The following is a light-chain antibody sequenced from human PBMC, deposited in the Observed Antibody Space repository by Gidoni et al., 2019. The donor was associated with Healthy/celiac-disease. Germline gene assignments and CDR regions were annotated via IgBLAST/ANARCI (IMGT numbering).Light chain of an antibody. CDR3: QQRSNWPTT. CDR1: QSVSSY. Sequence: EIVLTQSPATLSLSPGERATLSCRASQSVSSYLAWYHQNPGQAPRLLIYDASNRATGIPAMFSGSGSGTDFTLTISSLEPEDFAVYYCQQRSNWPTTFGGGTKVEIK. V-gene: IGKV3-11*01. J-gene: IGKJ4*01. CDR2: DAS.